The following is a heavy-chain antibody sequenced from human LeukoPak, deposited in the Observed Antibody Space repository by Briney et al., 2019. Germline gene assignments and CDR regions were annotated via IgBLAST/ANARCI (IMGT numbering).Heavy chain of an antibody. J-gene: IGHJ4*02. CDR1: GYTFTSYG. CDR2: ISAYNGNT. Sequence: GASVTVSCKASGYTFTSYGISWVRQAPGQGLEWMGWISAYNGNTNYAQKLQGRVTMTTDTSTSTAYMELRSLRSDDTAVYYCATSIAAAGSTFFDYWGQGTLVTVSS. V-gene: IGHV1-18*01. CDR3: ATSIAAAGSTFFDY. D-gene: IGHD6-13*01.